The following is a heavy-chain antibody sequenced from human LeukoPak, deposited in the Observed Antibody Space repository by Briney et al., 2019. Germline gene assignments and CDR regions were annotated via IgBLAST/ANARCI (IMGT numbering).Heavy chain of an antibody. J-gene: IGHJ3*02. Sequence: GESLKISCKGSGYSFTSYWIGWVRQMPGKGLEWMGIIYPGDSDTRYSPSFQGQVTISADKSISTAYLQWSSLKASDTAMYYCASAWRYYYDSSGYPDAFDIWGQGTMVTVSS. V-gene: IGHV5-51*01. CDR2: IYPGDSDT. D-gene: IGHD3-22*01. CDR1: GYSFTSYW. CDR3: ASAWRYYYDSSGYPDAFDI.